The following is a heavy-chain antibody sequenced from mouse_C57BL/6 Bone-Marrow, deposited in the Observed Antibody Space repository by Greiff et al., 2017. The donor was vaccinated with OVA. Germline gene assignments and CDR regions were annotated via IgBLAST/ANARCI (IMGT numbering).Heavy chain of an antibody. D-gene: IGHD1-1*01. J-gene: IGHJ2*01. CDR3: ARFYYYGSSSYYFDY. CDR1: GFTFSSYA. Sequence: EVKLVESGGGLVKPGGSLKLSCAASGFTFSSYAMSWVRQTPEKRLEWVATISDGGSYTYYPDNVKGRFTISRDNAKNNLYLQMSHLKSEDTAMYYCARFYYYGSSSYYFDYWGQGTTLTVSS. CDR2: ISDGGSYT. V-gene: IGHV5-4*03.